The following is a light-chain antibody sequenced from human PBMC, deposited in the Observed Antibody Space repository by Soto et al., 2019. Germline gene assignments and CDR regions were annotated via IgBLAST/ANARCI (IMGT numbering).Light chain of an antibody. CDR1: SSNIGAGYD. CDR3: ASWDDRLGAVI. J-gene: IGLJ2*01. CDR2: SNN. V-gene: IGLV1-47*02. Sequence: QAVVTQPPSVSGAPGQRVTISCTGSSSNIGAGYDVHWYQQLPGAAPKLLMHSNNLRPSGVPERISGSKFGTAASLAISGLRSEDEAVYYCASWDDRLGAVIFGGGTKVTVL.